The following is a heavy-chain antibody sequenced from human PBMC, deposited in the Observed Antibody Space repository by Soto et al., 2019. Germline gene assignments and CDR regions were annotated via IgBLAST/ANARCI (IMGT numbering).Heavy chain of an antibody. D-gene: IGHD3-10*01. V-gene: IGHV1-8*01. CDR2: MNPNSGNT. J-gene: IGHJ4*02. CDR3: ARGGVFFFAAPTNPFDY. CDR1: GYTFTSYD. Sequence: ASVKVSCKDSGYTFTSYDINWVRQATGQGLEWMGWMNPNSGNTGYAQKFQGRVTMTRNTSISTAYMELSSLRSEDTAVYYCARGGVFFFAAPTNPFDYWGQGTLVTVSS.